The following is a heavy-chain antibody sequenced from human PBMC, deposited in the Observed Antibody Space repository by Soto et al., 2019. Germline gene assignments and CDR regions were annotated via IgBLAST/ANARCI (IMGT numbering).Heavy chain of an antibody. D-gene: IGHD3-22*01. Sequence: QVQLQESGPGLVKPSQTLSLTCTVSGGSISSGGYYWSWIRQHPGKCLEWIGYIYYSGSTYYNPSLKCGVTTSVGTSKTRFSVRLSCVTAADTAVYYCARDRANGRGYSLYYFDHWGQGALVTVSS. CDR3: ARDRANGRGYSLYYFDH. V-gene: IGHV4-31*03. CDR2: IYYSGST. CDR1: GGSISSGGYY. J-gene: IGHJ4*02.